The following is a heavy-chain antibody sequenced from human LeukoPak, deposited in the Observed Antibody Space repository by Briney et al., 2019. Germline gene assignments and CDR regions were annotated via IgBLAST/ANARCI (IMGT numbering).Heavy chain of an antibody. CDR1: GGSFSGYY. D-gene: IGHD3-16*02. CDR2: INHSGST. Sequence: PSETLSLTCADYGGSFSGYYWSWIRQPPGKGLEWIGEINHSGSTNDNPSLKSRVTISVDTSKTQYSLKLRFVTAADTAVYYCARVRDYVWGSYRYTGGEIDYWGQGTLVTVSS. V-gene: IGHV4-34*01. CDR3: ARVRDYVWGSYRYTGGEIDY. J-gene: IGHJ4*02.